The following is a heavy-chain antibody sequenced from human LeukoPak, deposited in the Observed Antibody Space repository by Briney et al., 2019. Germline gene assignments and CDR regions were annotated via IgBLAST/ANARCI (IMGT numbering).Heavy chain of an antibody. D-gene: IGHD1-1*01. CDR3: AKAKRYWKPFDY. V-gene: IGHV3-23*01. Sequence: GGSLRLSCAASGFTFSSYAMSWVRPAPGKGREWVSAISGSGGSTYYADSVKGRFTISRDNSKNTLYLQMNRLRAEDTAVYYCAKAKRYWKPFDYWGQGTLVTVSS. J-gene: IGHJ4*02. CDR2: ISGSGGST. CDR1: GFTFSSYA.